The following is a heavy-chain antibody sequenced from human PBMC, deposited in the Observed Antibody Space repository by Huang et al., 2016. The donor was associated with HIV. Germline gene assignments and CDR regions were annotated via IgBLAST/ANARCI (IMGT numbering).Heavy chain of an antibody. J-gene: IGHJ2*01. Sequence: QVQLVESGGGVVQPGGSLRLACAASGFTFSNYPMHWVRQAPGKGRVWGGVISYEDGSTTYFADSVKGRFTISRDNSKNTVYLQMSSLRADDTAVFYCARDVLRGLGYFDVWGRGTLVTVSS. D-gene: IGHD4-17*01. CDR1: GFTFSNYP. V-gene: IGHV3-30-3*01. CDR2: ISYEDGSTT. CDR3: ARDVLRGLGYFDV.